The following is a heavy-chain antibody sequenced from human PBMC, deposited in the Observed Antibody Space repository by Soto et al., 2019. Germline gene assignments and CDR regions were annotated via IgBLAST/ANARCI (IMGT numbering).Heavy chain of an antibody. V-gene: IGHV3-30*18. D-gene: IGHD3-22*01. J-gene: IGHJ4*02. CDR1: GFTFSSYA. CDR2: ISYDGSNK. Sequence: GGSLRLSCAASGFTFSSYAMSWVRQAPGKGLEWVAAISYDGSNKYYTDSVEGRFTISRDNSKSTVYLQMNSLRAEDTAIYYCAKDTYYYDRSGYYVFDYRGQGALVTVSS. CDR3: AKDTYYYDRSGYYVFDY.